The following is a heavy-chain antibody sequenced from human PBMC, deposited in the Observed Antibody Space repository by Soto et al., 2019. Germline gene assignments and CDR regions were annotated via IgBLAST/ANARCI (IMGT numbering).Heavy chain of an antibody. V-gene: IGHV3-21*01. CDR1: GFTFSSYS. Sequence: PGGSLRLSCAASGFTFSSYSMNWVRQAPGKGLEWVSSISSSSSYIYYADSVKGRFTISRDNAKNSLYLQMNSLRAEDTAVYYFSRGGAAVSPFDFWGPGILVTVFS. CDR3: SRGGAAVSPFDF. CDR2: ISSSSSYI. D-gene: IGHD6-13*01. J-gene: IGHJ4*02.